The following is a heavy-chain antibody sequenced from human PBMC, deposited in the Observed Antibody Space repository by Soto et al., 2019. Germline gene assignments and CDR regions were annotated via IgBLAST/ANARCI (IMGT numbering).Heavy chain of an antibody. CDR3: ARDRYYDSSGLDW. Sequence: QMQLAESGGGVVQPGRSRSLSCAASGFPFSTYTMHWVRQAPGKGLEWVALMSFDGNNKYYAESVKGRFTISRDNSKNTLYLQMNSLRPEDTAVYYCARDRYYDSSGLDWWGQGTLVTVSS. D-gene: IGHD3-22*01. J-gene: IGHJ4*02. V-gene: IGHV3-30-3*01. CDR2: MSFDGNNK. CDR1: GFPFSTYT.